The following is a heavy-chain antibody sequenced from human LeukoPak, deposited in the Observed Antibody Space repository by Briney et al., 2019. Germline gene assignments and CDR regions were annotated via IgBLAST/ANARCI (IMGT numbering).Heavy chain of an antibody. D-gene: IGHD4/OR15-4a*01. Sequence: ASVKVSCKAFGYTFDDYFIHWVRQAPGQGLEWMGWINPKTGGTTYTQNFQGRVTMTWDKSIATAYMDLRRLTSGDTAVYFCTRAYEYGWFDPWGQGTQVIVSS. CDR3: TRAYEYGWFDP. J-gene: IGHJ5*02. CDR2: INPKTGGT. CDR1: GYTFDDYF. V-gene: IGHV1-2*02.